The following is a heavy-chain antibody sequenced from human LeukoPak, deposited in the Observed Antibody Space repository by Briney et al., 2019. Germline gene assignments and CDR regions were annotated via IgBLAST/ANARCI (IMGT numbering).Heavy chain of an antibody. CDR3: ARRKFLGWFDP. Sequence: ASVKGSCKASGHIFTTYDIGWVRQATGQGLEWMGWLNPNSGNAGYAQKFQGRVTISRNTSISTAYMELSSLRSDDTAIYYCARRKFLGWFDPWGQGTLVTVSS. CDR2: LNPNSGNA. D-gene: IGHD7-27*01. J-gene: IGHJ5*02. V-gene: IGHV1-8*03. CDR1: GHIFTTYD.